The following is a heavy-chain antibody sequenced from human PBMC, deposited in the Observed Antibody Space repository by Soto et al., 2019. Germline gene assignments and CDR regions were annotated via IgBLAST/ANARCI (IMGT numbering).Heavy chain of an antibody. CDR3: ARAPSGSYPEFDY. CDR1: GFIFSSYT. V-gene: IGHV3-30-3*01. Sequence: GGSLRLSCAASGFIFSSYTMHWVRQAPGKGLEWVGVITYDGSNQYYADSVKGRFTISRDDSRNMLFLQMNSLRPDDTAVYYCARAPSGSYPEFDYWGQGTLVTVSS. D-gene: IGHD1-26*01. J-gene: IGHJ4*02. CDR2: ITYDGSNQ.